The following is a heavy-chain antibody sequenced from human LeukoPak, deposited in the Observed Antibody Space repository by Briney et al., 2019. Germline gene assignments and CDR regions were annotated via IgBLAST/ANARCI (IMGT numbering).Heavy chain of an antibody. V-gene: IGHV6-1*01. D-gene: IGHD1-26*01. CDR2: TYYRSRWYN. CDR3: TIEPQPWERGFDY. J-gene: IGHJ4*02. Sequence: SQTLSLTCDVSGDCVSSYTAAWSWIRQSPSRGLVWLGRTYYRSRWYNDYTESVTSRITINQDTSKNHVALHLKSATPEDSAVDYCTIEPQPWERGFDYWGQGSLVTVSS. CDR1: GDCVSSYTAA.